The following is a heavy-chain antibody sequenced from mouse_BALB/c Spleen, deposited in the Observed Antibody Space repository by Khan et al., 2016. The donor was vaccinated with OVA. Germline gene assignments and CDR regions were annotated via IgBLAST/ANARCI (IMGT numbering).Heavy chain of an antibody. D-gene: IGHD1-1*02. CDR2: INPTYGYT. Sequence: QIQLVQSGAELAKPGASVKLSCKASGYTFTSYWMHWIKQRPGQGLEWIGYINPTYGYTNYNQKFQDKATLTADKSSSTAYMQLSSLTSDDYAVYYCASGRIDYWGQGTALTVSS. CDR3: ASGRIDY. CDR1: GYTFTSYW. J-gene: IGHJ2*01. V-gene: IGHV1-7*01.